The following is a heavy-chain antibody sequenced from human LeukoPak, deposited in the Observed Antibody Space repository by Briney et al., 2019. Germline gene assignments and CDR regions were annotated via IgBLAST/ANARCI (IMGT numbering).Heavy chain of an antibody. Sequence: GGSLRLSCSASGLTFSSYAMHWVRQAPGKGLEYVSAISSNGGSTYYADSVKGRFTISRDNSKNTLYLQMSSLRAEDTAVYYCVSGSFLGDFDYWGQGTLVTVSS. D-gene: IGHD1-26*01. J-gene: IGHJ4*02. CDR3: VSGSFLGDFDY. CDR2: ISSNGGST. CDR1: GLTFSSYA. V-gene: IGHV3-64D*06.